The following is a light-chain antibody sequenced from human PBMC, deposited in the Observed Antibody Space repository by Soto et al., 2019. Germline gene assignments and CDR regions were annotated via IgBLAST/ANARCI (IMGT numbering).Light chain of an antibody. J-gene: IGKJ1*01. Sequence: DIQMTQSPSTLSESVGDRVTITCRASQSISDWLAWYQQKPGTAPKILIYKASYLQSGVPSRFSGSGYGTEFTLTISSLQPDDFASYYCQHYNNYPLTFGQGTKVDIK. V-gene: IGKV1-5*03. CDR2: KAS. CDR3: QHYNNYPLT. CDR1: QSISDW.